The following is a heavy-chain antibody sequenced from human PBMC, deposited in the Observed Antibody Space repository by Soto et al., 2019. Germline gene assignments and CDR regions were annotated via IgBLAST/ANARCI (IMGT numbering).Heavy chain of an antibody. V-gene: IGHV3-74*01. CDR1: GFTFSYYW. J-gene: IGHJ3*02. CDR2: IHSDGSST. Sequence: EVQLVESGGGLVQPGESLRLSCAASGFTFSYYWMHWVRQAPGKGLVWVSRIHSDGSSTTYADSVKGRFTISRDNARNTVYLRMNSLRVEETAVYYCARGDRGAFDIWGQGTVVTVSS. D-gene: IGHD1-26*01. CDR3: ARGDRGAFDI.